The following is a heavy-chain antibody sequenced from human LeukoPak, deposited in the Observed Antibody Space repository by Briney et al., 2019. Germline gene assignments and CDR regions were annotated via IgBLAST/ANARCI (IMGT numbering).Heavy chain of an antibody. CDR2: INDSGGT. D-gene: IGHD2-21*01. CDR1: GGSLSDHN. J-gene: IGHJ4*02. CDR3: ARHSRGGVVVILGELDY. Sequence: SETLSLTCGVYGGSLSDHNWDWIRQPPGKGLEWIGEINDSGGTNYNPSLKSRVTISVDTSRNQFSLKVNSVIAADTAVYYCARHSRGGVVVILGELDYWGQGTLVTVSS. V-gene: IGHV4-34*01.